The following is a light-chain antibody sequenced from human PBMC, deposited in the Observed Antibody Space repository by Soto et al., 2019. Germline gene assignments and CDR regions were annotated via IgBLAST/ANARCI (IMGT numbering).Light chain of an antibody. Sequence: QSVLTQPASVSGSPGQSVTISCTGTSSDVGAYNYVSWYQQYPGKAPKLLIYEVSKRPSGASNRFSGSKSGNTASLTISGLQAGDEADYYCNSYSGGDSGVFGGGTQLTVL. J-gene: IGLJ3*02. CDR3: NSYSGGDSGV. CDR2: EVS. CDR1: SSDVGAYNY. V-gene: IGLV2-14*01.